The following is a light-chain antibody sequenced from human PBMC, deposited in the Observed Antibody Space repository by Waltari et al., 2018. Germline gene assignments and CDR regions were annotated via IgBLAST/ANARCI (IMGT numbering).Light chain of an antibody. CDR1: SSDVGRNNL. CDR3: CSYAGSSTYV. Sequence: QSALTQPASVSGSPGQSITISCTGTSSDVGRNNLVSWYQQHPGKTPKVMINEGSKRPSGVSNRVSCSKSGNTASLTVSGLQAEDEADYYCCSYAGSSTYVFGTGTKVTVL. V-gene: IGLV2-23*01. J-gene: IGLJ1*01. CDR2: EGS.